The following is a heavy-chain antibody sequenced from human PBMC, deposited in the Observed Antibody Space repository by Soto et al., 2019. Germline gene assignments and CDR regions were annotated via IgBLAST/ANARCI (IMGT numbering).Heavy chain of an antibody. CDR2: INPKSGGT. CDR1: GYSFTDYH. Sequence: ASVKVSCKASGYSFTDYHIHWVRQAPGQGPEWLGRINPKSGGTSTAQKFQGWVTMTTDTSISTASMELTRLTSDDTAIYYCARGDSTDCSNGVCSFFYNHDMDVWGQGTTVPSP. V-gene: IGHV1-2*04. J-gene: IGHJ6*02. D-gene: IGHD2-8*01. CDR3: ARGDSTDCSNGVCSFFYNHDMDV.